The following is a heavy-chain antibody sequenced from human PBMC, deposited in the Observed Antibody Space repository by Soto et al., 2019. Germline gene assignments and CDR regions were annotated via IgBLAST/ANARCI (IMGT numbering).Heavy chain of an antibody. J-gene: IGHJ4*01. CDR2: IIPILGIA. CDR3: MYNWNYEGHYFDY. D-gene: IGHD1-7*01. Sequence: ASVKVSCKASGGTFSSYTISWVRQAPGQGLEWMGRIIPILGIANYAQKFQGRVTITADKSTSTAYMELSSLRSEDTAVYYCMYNWNYEGHYFDYWGHGTLVTVSS. V-gene: IGHV1-69*02. CDR1: GGTFSSYT.